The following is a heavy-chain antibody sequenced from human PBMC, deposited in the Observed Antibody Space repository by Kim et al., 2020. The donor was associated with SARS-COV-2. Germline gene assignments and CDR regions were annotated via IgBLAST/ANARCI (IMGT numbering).Heavy chain of an antibody. CDR1: GGSFSGYY. V-gene: IGHV4-34*01. J-gene: IGHJ4*02. CDR3: ARTVAGTIDY. CDR2: INHSGST. D-gene: IGHD6-19*01. Sequence: SETLSLTCAVYGGSFSGYYWSWIRQPPGKGLEWIGEINHSGSTNYNPSLKSRVTISVDTSKNQFSLKLSSVTAADTAVYYCARTVAGTIDYWGQGTLVTV.